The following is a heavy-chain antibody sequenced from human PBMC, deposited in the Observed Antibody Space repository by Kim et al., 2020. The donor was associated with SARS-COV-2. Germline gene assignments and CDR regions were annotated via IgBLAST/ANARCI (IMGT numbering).Heavy chain of an antibody. CDR2: INHSGST. CDR3: ARGAGFMVRGPTGYYGMDV. V-gene: IGHV4-34*01. J-gene: IGHJ6*02. D-gene: IGHD3-10*01. Sequence: SETLSLTCAVYGGSFSGYYWSWIRQPPGKGLEWIGEINHSGSTNYNPSLKSRVTISVDTSKNQFSLKLSSVTAADTAVYYCARGAGFMVRGPTGYYGMDVWGQGTTVTVSS. CDR1: GGSFSGYY.